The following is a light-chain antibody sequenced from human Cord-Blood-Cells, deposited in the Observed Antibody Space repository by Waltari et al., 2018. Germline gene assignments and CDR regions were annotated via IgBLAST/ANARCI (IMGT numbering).Light chain of an antibody. CDR3: QQSYSTPRT. CDR2: AAS. Sequence: IQMPQSPSSLSESVGVRVTITCRASQSISSYLNWYQQKPGKDPKLLLYAASSLQMGVPSRFIGSGSGTDFSLTISSLQPEDFATYYCQQSYSTPRTFGQGTKLEIK. V-gene: IGKV1-39*01. J-gene: IGKJ2*01. CDR1: QSISSY.